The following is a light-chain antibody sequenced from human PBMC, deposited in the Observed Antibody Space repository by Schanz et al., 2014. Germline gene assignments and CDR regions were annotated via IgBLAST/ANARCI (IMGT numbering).Light chain of an antibody. CDR2: DVN. Sequence: QSALTQPASVSGSPGQSITISCTGTSSDLGGYNFVSWYQHHPGKAPKLLIYDVNNRPSGVSNRFSGSKSGNTASLTISGLQAEDEADYYCCSYAGSSTLGVFGGGTKLTVL. CDR1: SSDLGGYNF. V-gene: IGLV2-14*03. CDR3: CSYAGSSTLGV. J-gene: IGLJ3*02.